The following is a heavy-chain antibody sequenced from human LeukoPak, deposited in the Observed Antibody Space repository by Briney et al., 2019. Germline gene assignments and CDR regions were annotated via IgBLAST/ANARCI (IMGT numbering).Heavy chain of an antibody. J-gene: IGHJ4*02. V-gene: IGHV1-69*05. CDR2: IIPIVGTA. Sequence: SVKVSCKDAGGTFSSYAISWVRQAPGQGLEWMGGIIPIVGTANYAQKFQGRVTITTDESTSTDIMELSSLRSEDTAVYYCARDRVSYYYDSSGYPGSGYCDYWGQGTLVTVSS. CDR3: ARDRVSYYYDSSGYPGSGYCDY. CDR1: GGTFSSYA. D-gene: IGHD3-22*01.